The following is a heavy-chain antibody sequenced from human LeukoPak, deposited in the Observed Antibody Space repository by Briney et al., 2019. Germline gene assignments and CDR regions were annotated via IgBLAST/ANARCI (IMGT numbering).Heavy chain of an antibody. Sequence: SETLSLTCTVSGYSLSSGYYWGWIRQPPGKGLEWIGSIYHSGSTYYNPSLKRRVTISVDTSKNQFSLKLSSVTAADTAVYYCARVPHSSSSEWFDPWGQGTLVTVSS. J-gene: IGHJ5*02. V-gene: IGHV4-38-2*02. CDR3: ARVPHSSSSEWFDP. CDR1: GYSLSSGYY. CDR2: IYHSGST. D-gene: IGHD6-6*01.